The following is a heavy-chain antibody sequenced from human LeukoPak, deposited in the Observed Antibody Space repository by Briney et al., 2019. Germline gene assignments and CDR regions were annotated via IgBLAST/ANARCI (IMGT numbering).Heavy chain of an antibody. D-gene: IGHD6-19*01. Sequence: GGSLRLSCPASGFTFSSYGMHWVRQAPGKGLEWVAVIWYDGSNKYYADSVKGRFTISRDNSKNTLYLQMNSLRAEDTAVYYCARGQGAVEAVAVQTLDYWGQGTLVTVSS. CDR3: ARGQGAVEAVAVQTLDY. J-gene: IGHJ4*02. CDR2: IWYDGSNK. CDR1: GFTFSSYG. V-gene: IGHV3-33*08.